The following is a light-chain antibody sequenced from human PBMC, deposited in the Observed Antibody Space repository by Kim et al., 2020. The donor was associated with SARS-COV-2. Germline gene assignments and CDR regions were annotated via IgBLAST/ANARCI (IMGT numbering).Light chain of an antibody. J-gene: IGLJ7*01. CDR1: SLRSYY. Sequence: SSELTQDPAVYVALGQTVRITCQGDSLRSYYASWYQQKPGQAPVLVIYGKNNRPSGIPDRFSGSSSGNTASLTITGAQAEDEADYYCNSRDSSGNHAVFG. V-gene: IGLV3-19*01. CDR3: NSRDSSGNHAV. CDR2: GKN.